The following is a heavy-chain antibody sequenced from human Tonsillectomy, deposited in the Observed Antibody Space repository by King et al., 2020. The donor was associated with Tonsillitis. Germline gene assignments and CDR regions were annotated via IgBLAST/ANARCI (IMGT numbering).Heavy chain of an antibody. V-gene: IGHV3-9*01. CDR3: AKAILGYCSGGSCYGWGAFDI. D-gene: IGHD2-15*01. Sequence: VQLVESGGGLVQPGRSLRLSCAASGFTFDDYAMHWVRQAPGKGLEWVSGISWNSGSIGYADSVKCRFTISRDNAKNSLYLKMNSLRAEDTALYYCAKAILGYCSGGSCYGWGAFDIWGRGTMVTVSS. CDR1: GFTFDDYA. CDR2: ISWNSGSI. J-gene: IGHJ3*02.